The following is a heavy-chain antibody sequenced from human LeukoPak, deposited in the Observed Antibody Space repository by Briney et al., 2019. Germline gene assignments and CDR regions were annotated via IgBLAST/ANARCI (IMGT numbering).Heavy chain of an antibody. V-gene: IGHV4-39*01. D-gene: IGHD3-9*01. CDR3: VRQYYDILSVYSDLFYI. J-gene: IGHJ3*02. Sequence: SETLSLTCTVSGGSISSPSYYWGWIRQSRGKGLEWIGSIYYSGTPQDNPSLISRITISVDTSTNQFSLNLSSVTAADTSVYYCVRQYYDILSVYSDLFYIWGPGTKVTVSS. CDR2: IYYSGTP. CDR1: GGSISSPSYY.